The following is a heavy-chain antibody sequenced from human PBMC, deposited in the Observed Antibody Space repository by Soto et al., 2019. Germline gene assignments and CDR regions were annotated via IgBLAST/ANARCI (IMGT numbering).Heavy chain of an antibody. CDR1: GFTFSSYG. CDR3: ARDLSGSLDY. V-gene: IGHV3-30*03. J-gene: IGHJ4*02. Sequence: QVQLVESGGGVVQPGRSLRLSCAASGFTFSSYGIHWVRQARGKGLEWVAFISYDGANKYYADSVKGRFTISRDNSKNTLYLQMDILRPEDTAVYYCARDLSGSLDYLGQGTLVTVSS. D-gene: IGHD1-26*01. CDR2: ISYDGANK.